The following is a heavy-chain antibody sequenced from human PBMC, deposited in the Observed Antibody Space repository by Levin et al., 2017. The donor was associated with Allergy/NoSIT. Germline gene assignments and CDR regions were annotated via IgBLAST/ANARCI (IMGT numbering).Heavy chain of an antibody. Sequence: SETLSLTCTVSGGSISSSSYYWGWIRQPPGKGLEWIGSIYYSGSTYYNPSLKSRVTISVDTSKNQFSLKLSSVTAADTAVYYCARWWLEWELLWGDGNWFDPWGQGTLVTVSS. D-gene: IGHD1-26*01. CDR1: GGSISSSSYY. J-gene: IGHJ5*02. CDR2: IYYSGST. CDR3: ARWWLEWELLWGDGNWFDP. V-gene: IGHV4-39*01.